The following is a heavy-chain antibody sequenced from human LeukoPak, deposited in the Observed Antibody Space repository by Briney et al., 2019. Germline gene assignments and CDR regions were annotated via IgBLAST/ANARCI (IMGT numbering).Heavy chain of an antibody. D-gene: IGHD1/OR15-1a*01. J-gene: IGHJ4*02. V-gene: IGHV5-51*01. CDR2: IYPGDSET. CDR1: GYSFTTYW. CDR3: ARHKWNTPLFYY. Sequence: GESLKISCKGSGYSFTTYWIGWVRQMPGKGLEWMGIIYPGDSETRYSPTFQGQVTISVDKSISTPYLQWSSLKASDTAMYYCARHKWNTPLFYYLGQGTRVTVPS.